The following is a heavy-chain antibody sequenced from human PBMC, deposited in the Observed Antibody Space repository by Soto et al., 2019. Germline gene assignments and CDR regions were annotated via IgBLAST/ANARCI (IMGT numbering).Heavy chain of an antibody. CDR1: GFTFSSYG. D-gene: IGHD6-6*01. V-gene: IGHV3-33*01. J-gene: IGHJ4*02. Sequence: SLRLSCAASGFTFSSYGMHWVRQAPGKGLEWVAVTWYDGNDKYYADFVKGRFTISRDNAKNTVSLQMNSLRAEDTAVYYCARDRHSSSSGYFEYWGQGTLVTVSS. CDR2: TWYDGNDK. CDR3: ARDRHSSSSGYFEY.